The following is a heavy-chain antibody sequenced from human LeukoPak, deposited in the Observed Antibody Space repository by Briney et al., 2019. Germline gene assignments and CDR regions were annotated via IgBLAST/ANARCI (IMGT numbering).Heavy chain of an antibody. CDR3: ARDVGGSLDY. J-gene: IGHJ4*02. V-gene: IGHV3-7*01. Sequence: QAGGPLSLSCAASGLPFSTYWVAWVRPATGKWRDGVANIKADESEKHKGDSMKCRFTIYKDNAQNSVYLQMSRLRGEDTAVYYCARDVGGSLDYWGQGTLVTVSS. D-gene: IGHD1-26*01. CDR1: GLPFSTYW. CDR2: IKADESEK.